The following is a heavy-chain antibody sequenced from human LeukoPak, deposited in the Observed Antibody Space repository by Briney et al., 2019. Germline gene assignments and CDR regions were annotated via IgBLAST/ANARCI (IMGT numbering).Heavy chain of an antibody. CDR3: ARVMAVAGDYFDY. CDR1: GYTFTGYY. D-gene: IGHD6-19*01. J-gene: IGHJ4*02. Sequence: ASVKVSCKASGYTFTGYYMHWVRQAPGQGLEWMGWINPNSGGTKYAQKFQGRVTMTRDTSISTAYMELSRLRSDDTAVYYCARVMAVAGDYFDYWGQGTLVTVSS. CDR2: INPNSGGT. V-gene: IGHV1-2*02.